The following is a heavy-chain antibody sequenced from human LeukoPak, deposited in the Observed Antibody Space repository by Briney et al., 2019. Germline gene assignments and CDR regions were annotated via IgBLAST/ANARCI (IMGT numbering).Heavy chain of an antibody. J-gene: IGHJ2*01. Sequence: SETLSLTCTVSGGSISSSSYYWGWIRQPPGKGLEWIGSIYYSGSTYYNPSLKSRVTISVDTSKNQFSLKLSSVTAADTAVYYCARRGAITYVWGSYRSYYWYFDLWGRGTLVTVSS. V-gene: IGHV4-39*01. CDR1: GGSISSSSYY. CDR2: IYYSGST. D-gene: IGHD3-16*02. CDR3: ARRGAITYVWGSYRSYYWYFDL.